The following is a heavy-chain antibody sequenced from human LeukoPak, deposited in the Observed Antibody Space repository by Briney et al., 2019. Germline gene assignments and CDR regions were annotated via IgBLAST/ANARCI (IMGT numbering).Heavy chain of an antibody. CDR1: GYSISSGYY. CDR2: IYTSGST. J-gene: IGHJ4*02. CDR3: ARVKYSSGWSNPHFDY. D-gene: IGHD6-19*01. V-gene: IGHV4-4*07. Sequence: PSETLSLTCTVSGYSISSGYYWGWIRQPAGKGLEWIGRIYTSGSTNYNPSLKSRVTMSVDTSKNQFSLKLSSVTAADTAVYYCARVKYSSGWSNPHFDYWGQGTLVTVSS.